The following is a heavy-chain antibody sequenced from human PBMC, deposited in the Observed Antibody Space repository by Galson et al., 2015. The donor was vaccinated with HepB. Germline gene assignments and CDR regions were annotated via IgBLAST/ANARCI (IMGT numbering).Heavy chain of an antibody. V-gene: IGHV1-2*02. Sequence: SVKVSCKASGYTFTGYYMHWVRQAPGQGLEWMGWINPNSGGANYAQKFQGRVTMTRDTSISTAYMELSRLRSDDTAVYYCARVGYDFWSGRRDAFDIWGQGTMVTVSS. CDR1: GYTFTGYY. CDR3: ARVGYDFWSGRRDAFDI. J-gene: IGHJ3*02. D-gene: IGHD3-3*01. CDR2: INPNSGGA.